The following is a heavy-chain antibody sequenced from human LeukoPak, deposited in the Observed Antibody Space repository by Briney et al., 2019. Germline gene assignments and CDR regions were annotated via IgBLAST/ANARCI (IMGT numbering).Heavy chain of an antibody. D-gene: IGHD4-17*01. J-gene: IGHJ6*03. Sequence: PGGSLRLSCAASGFSFSTYGMNWVRQAPGKGPDWVAFIRYDGSNKYYADSVKGRFTISRDNSKNTVYLQMNSLRAEDTAVYYCAKDGGDYDYYDYYMDVWGKGTTVTVSS. CDR3: AKDGGDYDYYDYYMDV. CDR1: GFSFSTYG. V-gene: IGHV3-30*02. CDR2: IRYDGSNK.